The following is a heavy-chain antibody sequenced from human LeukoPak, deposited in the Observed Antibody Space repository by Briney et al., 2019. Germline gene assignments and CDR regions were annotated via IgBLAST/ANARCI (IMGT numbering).Heavy chain of an antibody. D-gene: IGHD3-3*01. CDR2: INHSGST. CDR1: GGSFSGYY. V-gene: IGHV4-34*01. CDR3: ASSPPPVYYDFWSGYPPPNDY. J-gene: IGHJ4*02. Sequence: PSETLSLTCAVYGGSFSGYYWSWIRQPPGKGLEWIGEINHSGSTNYNPSLKSRVTISVDTSKNQFSLKLSSVTAADTAVYYCASSPPPVYYDFWSGYPPPNDYWGQGTLVTVSS.